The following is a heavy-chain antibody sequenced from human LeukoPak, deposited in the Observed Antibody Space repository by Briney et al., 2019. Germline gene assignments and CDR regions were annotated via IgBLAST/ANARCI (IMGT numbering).Heavy chain of an antibody. CDR3: ARGVVYYDFWSGYYYFDY. Sequence: SETLSLTCAVYGGSFSGYYWSWIRQPPGKGLEWIGEINHSGSTNYNPSLKSRVTISVDTSKNQFSLKLSSVTAADTAVYYCARGVVYYDFWSGYYYFDYWGQGTLVTVSS. V-gene: IGHV4-34*01. CDR1: GGSFSGYY. CDR2: INHSGST. D-gene: IGHD3-3*01. J-gene: IGHJ4*02.